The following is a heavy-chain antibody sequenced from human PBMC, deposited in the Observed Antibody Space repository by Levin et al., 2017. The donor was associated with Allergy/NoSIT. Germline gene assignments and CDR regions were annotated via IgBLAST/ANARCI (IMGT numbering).Heavy chain of an antibody. Sequence: GESLKISCSASGFTFSSYAMHWVRQAPGKGLEYVSAISSNGGSTYYADSVKGRFTISRDNSKNTLYLQMSSLRAEDTAVYYCVKDIVVVPAAPDGGFDYWGQGTLVTVSS. D-gene: IGHD2-2*01. CDR3: VKDIVVVPAAPDGGFDY. CDR1: GFTFSSYA. CDR2: ISSNGGST. V-gene: IGHV3-64D*06. J-gene: IGHJ4*02.